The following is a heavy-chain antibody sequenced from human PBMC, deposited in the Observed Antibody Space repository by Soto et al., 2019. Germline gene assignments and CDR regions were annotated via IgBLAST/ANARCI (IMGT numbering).Heavy chain of an antibody. V-gene: IGHV3-48*03. Sequence: EVQLVESGGGLVQPGGSLRLSCAASGFGFSNYEMNWVRQAPGKGLEWVSYITSSGGATMYADSVKGRFTISRDNAKDSLYLQMNSLRVEVTAVYYCARGDCKTSCYIGFWGQGALVTVSS. CDR3: ARGDCKTSCYIGF. J-gene: IGHJ4*02. CDR1: GFGFSNYE. D-gene: IGHD2-2*02. CDR2: ITSSGGAT.